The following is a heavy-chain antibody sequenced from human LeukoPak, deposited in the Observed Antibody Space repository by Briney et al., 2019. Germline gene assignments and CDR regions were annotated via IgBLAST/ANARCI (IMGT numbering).Heavy chain of an antibody. V-gene: IGHV3-23*01. D-gene: IGHD4-11*01. CDR1: GFTFSSYA. CDR3: AKEDFTVTTRFFEY. CDR2: ISGSGGST. Sequence: PGGSLRLSCAASGFTFSSYAMSWVRQAPGEGLEWVSAISGSGGSTYYADSVKGRFTISRDKSKNTLYLQMNSLRAEDTALYYCAKEDFTVTTRFFEYWGQGTLVTVSS. J-gene: IGHJ4*02.